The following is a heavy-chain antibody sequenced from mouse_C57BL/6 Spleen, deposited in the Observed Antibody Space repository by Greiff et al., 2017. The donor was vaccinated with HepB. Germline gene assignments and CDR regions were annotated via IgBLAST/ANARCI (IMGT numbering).Heavy chain of an antibody. Sequence: EVQLQQSGPGMVKPSQSLSLTCTVTGYSITSGYDWHWIRHFPGNKLEWMGYISYSGSTNYNPSLKSRISITHDTSKNHFFLKLNSVTTEDTATYYCAREDDYDRGFDYWGQGTTLTVSS. J-gene: IGHJ2*01. V-gene: IGHV3-1*01. CDR1: GYSITSGYD. D-gene: IGHD2-4*01. CDR2: ISYSGST. CDR3: AREDDYDRGFDY.